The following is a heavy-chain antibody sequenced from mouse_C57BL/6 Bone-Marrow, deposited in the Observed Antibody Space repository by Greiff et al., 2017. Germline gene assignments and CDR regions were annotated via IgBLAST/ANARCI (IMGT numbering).Heavy chain of an antibody. J-gene: IGHJ2*01. Sequence: QVQLQQPGAELVKPGASVKLSCKASGYTFTSYWMHWVKQRPGQGLEWIGMIHPNSGSTNYNEKFKSKATLTVDKSSSTAYMQLSSLTSEDSAVYYCARRGYYYGVFDYWGQGTTLTVSS. CDR2: IHPNSGST. CDR3: ARRGYYYGVFDY. D-gene: IGHD1-1*01. V-gene: IGHV1-64*01. CDR1: GYTFTSYW.